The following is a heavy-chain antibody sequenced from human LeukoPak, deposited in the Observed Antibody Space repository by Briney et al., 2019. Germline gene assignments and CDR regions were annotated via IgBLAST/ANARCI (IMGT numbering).Heavy chain of an antibody. V-gene: IGHV3-11*01. CDR3: ARATYYYDSSGYYHSSYDAFDT. CDR1: GFTFSDYY. Sequence: PGGSLRLSCAASGFTFSDYYMSWIRQAPGKGLEWVSYISSSGSTIYYADSVKGRFTISRDNAKNSLYLQMNSLRAEDTAVYYCARATYYYDSSGYYHSSYDAFDTWGQGTMVTVSS. CDR2: ISSSGSTI. J-gene: IGHJ3*02. D-gene: IGHD3-22*01.